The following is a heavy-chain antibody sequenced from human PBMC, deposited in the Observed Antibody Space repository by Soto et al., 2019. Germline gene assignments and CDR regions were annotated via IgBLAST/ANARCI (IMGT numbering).Heavy chain of an antibody. CDR1: SGSLSSHL. J-gene: IGHJ3*01. CDR2: IFYTGIT. D-gene: IGHD3-22*01. CDR3: ARGGYDFSGVNFDDGFDF. V-gene: IGHV4-59*11. Sequence: WETLSLTCPASSGSLSSHLQAWIRQSPGKGLEWLGYIFYTGITNYNPSLQSRVTISVDTSKHQVSLRLNSVTAADTAVYYCARGGYDFSGVNFDDGFDFWGQGIPVTVSS.